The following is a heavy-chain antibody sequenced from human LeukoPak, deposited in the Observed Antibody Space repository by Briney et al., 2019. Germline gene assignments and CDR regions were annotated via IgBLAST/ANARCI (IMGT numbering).Heavy chain of an antibody. J-gene: IGHJ4*02. D-gene: IGHD6-13*01. CDR2: ISGSGGST. CDR1: GFTFSSYW. V-gene: IGHV3-23*01. CDR3: AKDPPRSYSSSWYDYFDY. Sequence: QPGGSLRLSCAASGFTFSSYWMTWVRQAPGKGLEWVSGISGSGGSTYYADSVKGRFTISRDNSKNTLYLQMNSLRAEDTAVYYCAKDPPRSYSSSWYDYFDYWGQGTLVTVSS.